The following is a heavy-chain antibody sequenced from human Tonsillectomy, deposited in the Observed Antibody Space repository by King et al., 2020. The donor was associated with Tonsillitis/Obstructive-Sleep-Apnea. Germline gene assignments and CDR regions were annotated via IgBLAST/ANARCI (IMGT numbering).Heavy chain of an antibody. J-gene: IGHJ6*03. V-gene: IGHV1-46*01. CDR2: INPSGGST. CDR3: ARGGIVVVPAAKYYYYMDV. Sequence: VQLVESGAEVKKPGASVKVSCKASGYTFTSYYMHWVRQAPRQGLEWMGIINPSGGSTSYAQKFQGRVTMTRDTSTSTVYMELSSLRSEDTAVYYCARGGIVVVPAAKYYYYMDVWGKGTTVTVSS. D-gene: IGHD2-2*01. CDR1: GYTFTSYY.